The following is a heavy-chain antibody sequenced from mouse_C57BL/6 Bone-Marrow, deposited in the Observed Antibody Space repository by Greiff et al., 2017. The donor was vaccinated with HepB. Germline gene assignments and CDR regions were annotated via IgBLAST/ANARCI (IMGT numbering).Heavy chain of an antibody. CDR2: MSSGGDYI. Sequence: EVLLVESGEGLVKPGGSLKLSCAASGFTFSSYAMSWVRQTPEKRLEWVAYMSSGGDYIYYADTVKGRFTISRDNARNTLYLQMGSLKSEDTAVYYWTRDGTAGFAYWGEGTLVTVSA. CDR1: GFTFSSYA. J-gene: IGHJ3*01. D-gene: IGHD4-1*01. CDR3: TRDGTAGFAY. V-gene: IGHV5-9-1*02.